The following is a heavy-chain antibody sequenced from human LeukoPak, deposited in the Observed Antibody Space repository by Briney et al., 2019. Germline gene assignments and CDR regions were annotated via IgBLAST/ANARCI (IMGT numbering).Heavy chain of an antibody. Sequence: GGSLRLSCAASGFTFSDYYMSWIRQAPGKGLEWVSYISSSGSTIYYADSVKGRFTISRDNSKNTLYLQMNSLRAEDTAVYYCARPSGYSSSHDYWGQGTLVTVSS. V-gene: IGHV3-11*04. CDR1: GFTFSDYY. J-gene: IGHJ4*02. D-gene: IGHD6-13*01. CDR3: ARPSGYSSSHDY. CDR2: ISSSGSTI.